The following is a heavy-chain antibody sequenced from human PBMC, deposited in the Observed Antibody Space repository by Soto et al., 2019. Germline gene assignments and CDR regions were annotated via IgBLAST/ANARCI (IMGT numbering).Heavy chain of an antibody. CDR2: IKSKTDGGTT. J-gene: IGHJ4*02. CDR1: AW. D-gene: IGHD3-22*01. Sequence: AWMSWVRQAPGKGLEWVGRIKSKTDGGTTDYAAPVKGRFTISRDDSKNTLYLQMNSLKTEDTAVYYCTTGVDSSGYYYPYFGYWGQGTLVTVSS. V-gene: IGHV3-15*01. CDR3: TTGVDSSGYYYPYFGY.